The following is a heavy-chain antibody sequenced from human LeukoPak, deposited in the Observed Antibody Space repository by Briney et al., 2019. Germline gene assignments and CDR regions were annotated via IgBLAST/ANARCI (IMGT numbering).Heavy chain of an antibody. CDR1: GFTFSSYG. J-gene: IGHJ4*02. V-gene: IGHV3-30*02. CDR3: AKEFSY. Sequence: PGGSLRLSCAASGFTFSSYGMHWVRQAPGKGLEWVAFIWYDGSNKYYADSVKGRFTISRDNSKNTLYLQMNSLRAEDTAVYYCAKEFSYWGQGTLVTVSS. CDR2: IWYDGSNK.